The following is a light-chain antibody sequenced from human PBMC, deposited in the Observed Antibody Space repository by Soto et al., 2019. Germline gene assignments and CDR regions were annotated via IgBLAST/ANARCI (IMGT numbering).Light chain of an antibody. CDR2: GAS. V-gene: IGKV3-20*01. CDR1: QSVSSGTY. J-gene: IGKJ4*01. Sequence: EVVLTQSPGTLSLSPGERATLSCRASQSVSSGTYLAWYQQKPGQAPTLLIYGASTRAAGIPDRFSGSGSGTEFTLTITRLEPEDFAVYYCQQYGDSPLTFGGGTRVE. CDR3: QQYGDSPLT.